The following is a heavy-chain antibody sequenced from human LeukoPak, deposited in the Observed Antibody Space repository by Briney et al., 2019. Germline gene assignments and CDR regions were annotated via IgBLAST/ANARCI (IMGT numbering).Heavy chain of an antibody. V-gene: IGHV4-31*03. CDR2: IYYSGST. J-gene: IGHJ4*02. Sequence: PSETLSLTCTVSGGSISSGGYYWSWIRQHPGKGLEWIGYIYYSGSTYYNPSLKSRVTISVDTSKNQFSLKLSSVTAADTAVYYCARANSGSYREDSYFDYWGQGTPVTVSS. CDR3: ARANSGSYREDSYFDY. D-gene: IGHD1-26*01. CDR1: GGSISSGGYY.